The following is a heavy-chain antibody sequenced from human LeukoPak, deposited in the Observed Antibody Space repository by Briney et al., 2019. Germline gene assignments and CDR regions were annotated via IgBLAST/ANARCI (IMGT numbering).Heavy chain of an antibody. J-gene: IGHJ4*02. V-gene: IGHV1-46*01. CDR2: INPSGGST. CDR1: GYTFPSYY. D-gene: IGHD3-3*01. CDR3: AIHDSYDFWSGFVLDY. Sequence: ASVKVSCKASGYTFPSYYMHWVRQAPGQGLEWMGIINPSGGSTSYAQKFQGRVTMTRDTSTSTVYMELSSLRSEDTAVYYCAIHDSYDFWSGFVLDYWGQGTLVTVSS.